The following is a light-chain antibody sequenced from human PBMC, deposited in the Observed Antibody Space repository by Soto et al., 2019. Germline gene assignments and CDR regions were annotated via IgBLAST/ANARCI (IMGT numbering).Light chain of an antibody. CDR1: QAITNN. CDR3: QHSYRAPRT. CDR2: EES. V-gene: IGKV1-9*01. J-gene: IGKJ1*01. Sequence: DIHLTQSPSSLSASVGDRVTITCRASQAITNNLAWYQQKPGNPPKLLIYEESTLHSGVPSRFSGRKVGTQFILTIDSLQPEDFATYYCQHSYRAPRTFGQGTKVEIK.